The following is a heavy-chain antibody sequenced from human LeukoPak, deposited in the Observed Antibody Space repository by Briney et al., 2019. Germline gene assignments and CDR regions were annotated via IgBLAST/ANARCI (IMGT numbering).Heavy chain of an antibody. Sequence: GGSLRLSCEASGFTFRSYGMHWVRQAPGKGLEWVAFIWYDGNNKYYADSVKGRLTISRDNSKNTVYLQMNSLRPEDTAVYYCAKDPGPGGREWLLPPYHHYYMDVWGKGTTVIVSS. J-gene: IGHJ6*03. CDR2: IWYDGNNK. D-gene: IGHD3-3*01. CDR3: AKDPGPGGREWLLPPYHHYYMDV. CDR1: GFTFRSYG. V-gene: IGHV3-30*02.